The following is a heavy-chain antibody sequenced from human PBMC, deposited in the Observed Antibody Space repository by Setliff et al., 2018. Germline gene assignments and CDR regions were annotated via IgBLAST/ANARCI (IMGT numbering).Heavy chain of an antibody. V-gene: IGHV1-69*02. Sequence: GASVKVSCKASGGPLNSYSFSWVRQAPGQGLEWMGRIIPVLDITRYSQKFQSRVTITADKSTGIIYMELTSLRSDDTAVYYCARHPPPPNYFDIGALDSWGQGTLVTVSS. CDR2: IIPVLDIT. D-gene: IGHD3-22*01. CDR3: ARHPPPPNYFDIGALDS. J-gene: IGHJ4*02. CDR1: GGPLNSYS.